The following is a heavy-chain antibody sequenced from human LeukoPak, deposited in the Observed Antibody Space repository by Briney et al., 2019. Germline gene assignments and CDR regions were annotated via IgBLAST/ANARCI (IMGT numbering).Heavy chain of an antibody. J-gene: IGHJ4*02. CDR1: GFTFSSYG. CDR2: ISYDGSNK. Sequence: GGSLRLSCAASGFTFSSYGMHWVRQAPGKGLEWVAVISYDGSNKYYADSVKGRFTISRDSSKNTLYLQMNSLRAEDTAVYYCAKAGYSSSWYGDYWGQGTLVTVSS. CDR3: AKAGYSSSWYGDY. D-gene: IGHD6-13*01. V-gene: IGHV3-30*18.